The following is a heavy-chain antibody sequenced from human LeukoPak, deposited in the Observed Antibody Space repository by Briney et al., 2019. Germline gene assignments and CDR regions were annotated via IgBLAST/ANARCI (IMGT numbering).Heavy chain of an antibody. CDR1: GYSFTSYW. V-gene: IGHV5-51*04. Sequence: GESLKISCKGSGYSFTSYWIGWVRQMSGKGLEWMGIICPGDSDTRYSPSFQGQVTISADKPISTAYLQWSSLKASDTAMYYCARAASGYDDAFDIWGQGTMVTVSS. CDR3: ARAASGYDDAFDI. CDR2: ICPGDSDT. D-gene: IGHD5-12*01. J-gene: IGHJ3*02.